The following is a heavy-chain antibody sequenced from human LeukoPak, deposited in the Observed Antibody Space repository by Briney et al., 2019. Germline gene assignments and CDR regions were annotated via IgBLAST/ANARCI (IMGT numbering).Heavy chain of an antibody. J-gene: IGHJ6*03. V-gene: IGHV4-38-2*02. D-gene: IGHD3-9*01. CDR2: IYHSGST. Sequence: SETPSLTCTVSGYSISSGYCWGWIRQPPGKGLEWIGSIYHSGSTYYNPSLKSRVTISVDTSKNQFSLKLSSVTAADTAVYYCARAFFDYPPPYYYYYMDVWGKGTTVTVSS. CDR3: ARAFFDYPPPYYYYYMDV. CDR1: GYSISSGYC.